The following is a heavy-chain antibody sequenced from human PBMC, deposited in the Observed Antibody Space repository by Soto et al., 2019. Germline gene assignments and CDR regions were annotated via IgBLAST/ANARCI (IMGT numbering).Heavy chain of an antibody. CDR3: ASDLYGSSGYYGLFDY. J-gene: IGHJ4*02. Sequence: ASVKVSCKASGYTFTSYDINWVRQATGQGLEWMGWINPNCGKTNYAQKFQGRVTMTTDTSTSTAYMELSSLKSEDTAVYYCASDLYGSSGYYGLFDYWGQGTLVTVSS. D-gene: IGHD3-22*01. CDR2: INPNCGKT. V-gene: IGHV1-8*01. CDR1: GYTFTSYD.